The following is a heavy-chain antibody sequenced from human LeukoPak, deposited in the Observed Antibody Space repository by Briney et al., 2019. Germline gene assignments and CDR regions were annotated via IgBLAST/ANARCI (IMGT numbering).Heavy chain of an antibody. Sequence: SETLSLTCAVYGGSFSGYYWSWIRQPPGKGLEWIGEINHSGSTNYNPSLKSRVTISVDTSKNQFSLKLSSVTAADTAVYYCARGVGYDYGDYWGQGTLSPSPQ. CDR1: GGSFSGYY. J-gene: IGHJ4*02. V-gene: IGHV4-34*01. D-gene: IGHD6-13*01. CDR3: ARGVGYDYGDY. CDR2: INHSGST.